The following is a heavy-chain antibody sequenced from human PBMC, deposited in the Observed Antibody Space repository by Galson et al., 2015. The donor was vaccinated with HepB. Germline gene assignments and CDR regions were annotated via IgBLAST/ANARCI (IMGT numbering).Heavy chain of an antibody. CDR1: GGTFSSYA. J-gene: IGHJ6*03. D-gene: IGHD2-15*01. V-gene: IGHV1-69*10. CDR2: IIPILGIA. Sequence: SVKVSCKASGGTFSSYAISWVRQAPGQGLEWMGGIIPILGIANYAQKFQGRVTITADKSTSTAYMELSSLRSEDTAVYYCAREERDGYCSGGSCPKAEYYYMDVWGKGTTVTVSS. CDR3: AREERDGYCSGGSCPKAEYYYMDV.